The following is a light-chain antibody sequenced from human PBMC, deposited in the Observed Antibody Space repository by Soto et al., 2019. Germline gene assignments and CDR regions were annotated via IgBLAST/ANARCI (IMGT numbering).Light chain of an antibody. CDR3: QHSYSTPRT. CDR1: QTISTY. J-gene: IGKJ4*01. CDR2: DAS. V-gene: IGKV1-39*01. Sequence: DIQMTQSPSSLSASLGDRVTITCRASQTISTYLNWYQQRPGKVPKLLIYDASRLQNAVPSRFSGSGSGTDFTLTITSLQPEDFATYYCQHSYSTPRTFGGGTRVESK.